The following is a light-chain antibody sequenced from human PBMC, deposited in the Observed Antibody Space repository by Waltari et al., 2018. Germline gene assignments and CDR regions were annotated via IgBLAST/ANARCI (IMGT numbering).Light chain of an antibody. CDR3: QQSYDTSFT. CDR1: ARIDIF. V-gene: IGKV1-39*01. Sequence: DIQMTQSPSSLSASVGDRVTISCRASARIDIFLNWYQQRPGKAPKLLIYTTSSLQSGVPSRFSGSGSGTDFTLTITSLHPEDVATYYCQQSYDTSFTFGPGTKVDIK. J-gene: IGKJ3*01. CDR2: TTS.